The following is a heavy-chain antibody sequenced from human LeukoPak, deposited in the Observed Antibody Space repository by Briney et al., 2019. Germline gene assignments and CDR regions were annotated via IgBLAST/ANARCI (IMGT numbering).Heavy chain of an antibody. D-gene: IGHD6-13*01. V-gene: IGHV1-8*03. CDR1: GYTLTSYD. CDR2: MNPNSGNT. J-gene: IGHJ5*02. Sequence: ASVKVSCKASGYTLTSYDINWVRQATGQGLEWMGWMNPNSGNTGYAQKFQGRVTITRNTSISTAYMELSSLRSEDTAVYYCARGAAAAGTGWFDPWGQGTLVTVSS. CDR3: ARGAAAAGTGWFDP.